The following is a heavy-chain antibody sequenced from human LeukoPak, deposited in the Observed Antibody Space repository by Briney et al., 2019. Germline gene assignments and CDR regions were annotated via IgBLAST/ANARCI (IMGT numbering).Heavy chain of an antibody. CDR2: ISGSGGSP. D-gene: IGHD6-13*01. CDR3: ASALAASSHTSFDL. CDR1: GFTFSSYA. V-gene: IGHV3-23*01. J-gene: IGHJ4*02. Sequence: GGSLRLSCAASGFTFSSYAMSWVRQAPGKGLEWVSAISGSGGSPYYADSVKGRFTISRDNSQNTLYLQMNSMRAEDTAVYYCASALAASSHTSFDLWGRGTLVTVSS.